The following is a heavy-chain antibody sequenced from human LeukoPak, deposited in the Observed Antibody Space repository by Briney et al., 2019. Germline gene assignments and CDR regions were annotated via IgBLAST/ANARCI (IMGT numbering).Heavy chain of an antibody. V-gene: IGHV3-23*01. Sequence: GGSLRLSCAASGFTFSSYAMSWVRQAPGKGLEWVSAISGSGGSTYYADSVKGRFTISRDNSKNTLYLQMNSLRAEDTAVYYCAKDDSSDFWSGYSLVYWGQGTLVTVSS. CDR2: ISGSGGST. D-gene: IGHD3-3*01. CDR3: AKDDSSDFWSGYSLVY. J-gene: IGHJ4*02. CDR1: GFTFSSYA.